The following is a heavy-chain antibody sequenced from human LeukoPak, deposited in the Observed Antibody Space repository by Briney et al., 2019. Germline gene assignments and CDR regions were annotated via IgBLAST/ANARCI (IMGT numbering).Heavy chain of an antibody. J-gene: IGHJ4*02. Sequence: ASVKVSCKASGYTFTSYGISWVRQAPGQGLEWMGWISAYNGNTNYAQKLQGRVTMTTDTSTSTAYMELRSLRSDDMAVYYCARGFDQLSGIVGAPWGDYWGQGTLVTVSS. V-gene: IGHV1-18*03. CDR3: ARGFDQLSGIVGAPWGDY. D-gene: IGHD1-26*01. CDR2: ISAYNGNT. CDR1: GYTFTSYG.